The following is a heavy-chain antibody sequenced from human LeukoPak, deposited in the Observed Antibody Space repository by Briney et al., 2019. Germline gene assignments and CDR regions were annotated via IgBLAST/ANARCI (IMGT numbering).Heavy chain of an antibody. J-gene: IGHJ4*02. CDR1: GFNVRTNY. CDR3: AKDAQWEMKDS. D-gene: IGHD1-26*01. V-gene: IGHV3-53*01. CDR2: IYPGGST. Sequence: PGGSLRLSCAASGFNVRTNYKSWVRQAPGKGLEWVSIIYPGGSTYYADSMKGRFTISRDNSRNTLYLQIHSLTAEDTAIYYCAKDAQWEMKDSWGQGALVTVSS.